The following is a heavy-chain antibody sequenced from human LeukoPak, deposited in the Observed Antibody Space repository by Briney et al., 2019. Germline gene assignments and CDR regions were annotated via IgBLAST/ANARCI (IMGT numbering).Heavy chain of an antibody. D-gene: IGHD1-26*01. CDR1: GFTFSSYE. CDR2: ISSSGSTI. V-gene: IGHV3-48*03. J-gene: IGHJ4*02. Sequence: GGSLRLSCAASGFTFSSYEMNWVRQAPGKGLEWVSYISSSGSTIYYADSVKGRFTISRDNSKNTLYLQMNSLRVEDTAVYYCAKIAETSGTYGQGFDYWGQGTLVTVSS. CDR3: AKIAETSGTYGQGFDY.